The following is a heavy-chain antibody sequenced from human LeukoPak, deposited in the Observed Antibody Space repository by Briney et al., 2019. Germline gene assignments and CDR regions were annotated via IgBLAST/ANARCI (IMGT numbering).Heavy chain of an antibody. J-gene: IGHJ4*02. CDR3: ATSRGATAMVTDYFDY. V-gene: IGHV1-24*01. Sequence: ASVKVSCEVSGYTLTELSMHWARQAPGKGLEWMGGFDPEDGETIYAQKFQGRVTMTEDTSTDTAYMELSSLRSEDTAVYYCATSRGATAMVTDYFDYWGQGTLVTVSS. D-gene: IGHD5-18*01. CDR2: FDPEDGET. CDR1: GYTLTELS.